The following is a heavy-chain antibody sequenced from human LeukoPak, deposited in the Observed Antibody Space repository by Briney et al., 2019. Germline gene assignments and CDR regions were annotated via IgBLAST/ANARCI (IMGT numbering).Heavy chain of an antibody. CDR1: GFTFTSYV. D-gene: IGHD6-13*01. CDR3: AKDRSSSARED. Sequence: ASVKVSCKTSGFTFTSYVISWVRQAPGQGLEWVGWISGYNGNTNYAQKFRDRLTMTTDTSTTTAYMELRSLRSDDTAVYYCAKDRSSSAREDWGQGTLVTVSS. J-gene: IGHJ4*02. CDR2: ISGYNGNT. V-gene: IGHV1-18*01.